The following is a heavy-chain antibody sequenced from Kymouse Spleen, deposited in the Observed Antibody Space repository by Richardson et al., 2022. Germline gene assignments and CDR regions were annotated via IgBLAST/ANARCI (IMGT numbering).Heavy chain of an antibody. D-gene: IGHD1-26*01. CDR1: GFTFSSYW. CDR3: AREWELLYNWFDP. J-gene: IGHJ5*02. Sequence: EVQLVESGGGLVQPGGSLRLSCAASGFTFSSYWMSWVRQAPGKGLEWVANIKQDGSEKYYVDSVKGRFTISRDNAKNSLYLQMNSLRAEDTAVYYCAREWELLYNWFDPWGQGTLVTVSS. CDR2: IKQDGSEK. V-gene: IGHV3-7*01.